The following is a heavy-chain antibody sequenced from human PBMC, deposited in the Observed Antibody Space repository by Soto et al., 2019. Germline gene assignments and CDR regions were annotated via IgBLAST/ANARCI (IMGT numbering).Heavy chain of an antibody. Sequence: QVQLQESGPGLVKPSGTLSLTCTVSGDSISSNNWWNWVRQPPGKGLEWIGEIYHSGGTNYNPSLSSRVIISVDTSNNQFSLRLSSVTAADTAIYYCARGLSLVVAGNRLGLPDYWGQGTLVTVSS. D-gene: IGHD6-19*01. CDR3: ARGLSLVVAGNRLGLPDY. V-gene: IGHV4-4*02. CDR2: IYHSGGT. CDR1: GDSISSNNW. J-gene: IGHJ4*02.